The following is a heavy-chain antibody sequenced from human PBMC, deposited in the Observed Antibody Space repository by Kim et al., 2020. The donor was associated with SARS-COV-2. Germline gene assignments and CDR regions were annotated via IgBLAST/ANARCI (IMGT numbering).Heavy chain of an antibody. V-gene: IGHV4-30-4*01. CDR3: ARDEPLSGSGSC. CDR1: GGSISSGDYY. Sequence: SETLSLTCTVSGGSISSGDYYWSWIRQPPGKGLEWIGYIYYSGSTYYNPSLKSRVTISVDTSKNQFSLKLSSVTAADTAVYYCARDEPLSGSGSCWGQGTLVTVSS. CDR2: IYYSGST. D-gene: IGHD3-10*01. J-gene: IGHJ4*02.